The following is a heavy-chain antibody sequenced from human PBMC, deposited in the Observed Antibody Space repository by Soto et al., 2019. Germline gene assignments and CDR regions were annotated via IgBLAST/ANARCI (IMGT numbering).Heavy chain of an antibody. CDR1: GGSFSRYS. CDR3: AREDRDREPRLFPAAIDAMDV. D-gene: IGHD2-2*01. J-gene: IGHJ6*02. V-gene: IGHV1-69*13. Sequence: SVKVSCKASGGSFSRYSITWVRQAPGHGLEWIGRIIPIFGIASYAQKFQGRVTITADESTSTAYMELSSLRSDDPAVYYCAREDRDREPRLFPAAIDAMDVWG. CDR2: IIPIFGIA.